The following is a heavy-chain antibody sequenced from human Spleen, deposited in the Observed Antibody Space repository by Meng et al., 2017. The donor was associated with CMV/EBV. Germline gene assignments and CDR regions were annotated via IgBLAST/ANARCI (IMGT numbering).Heavy chain of an antibody. J-gene: IGHJ4*02. D-gene: IGHD6-6*01. CDR3: AQMSSSYSLDY. CDR2: IYYSGST. V-gene: IGHV4-30-4*08. CDR1: GGSISSGDYC. Sequence: LRLSCTVSGGSISSGDYCWSWIRQPPGKGLEWIGYIYYSGSTYYNPSLKSRVTISVDTSKNQFSLKLSSVTAADTAVYCCAQMSSSYSLDYWGQGTPVTVSS.